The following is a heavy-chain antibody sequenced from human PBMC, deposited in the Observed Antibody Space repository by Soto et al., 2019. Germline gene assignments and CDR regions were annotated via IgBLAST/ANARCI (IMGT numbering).Heavy chain of an antibody. CDR3: ARGGSNDWQVAFDI. Sequence: CVVSGGSFSTYYYNWIRQSPGKGLEWIGEINHSGNNNYSPSLKSRVTMSLDTSKNQFSLKLTSVTAADTAVYYCARGGSNDWQVAFDIWGQGTMVTVSS. J-gene: IGHJ3*02. V-gene: IGHV4-34*01. CDR2: INHSGNN. D-gene: IGHD3-9*01. CDR1: GGSFSTYY.